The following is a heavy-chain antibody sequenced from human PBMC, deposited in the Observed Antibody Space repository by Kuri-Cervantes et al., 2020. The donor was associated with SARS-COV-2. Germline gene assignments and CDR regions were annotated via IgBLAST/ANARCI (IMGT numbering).Heavy chain of an antibody. CDR3: ARGDCSSTSCYTWGADNY. J-gene: IGHJ4*02. Sequence: GSLRLSCAVYGGSFSGYYWSWIRQPPGKGLEWIGEINHSGSTNYNPSLKSRVTISVDTSKNQFSLKLNSVTAADTAVYYCARGDCSSTSCYTWGADNYWGQGTLVTVSS. V-gene: IGHV4-34*01. D-gene: IGHD2-2*02. CDR2: INHSGST. CDR1: GGSFSGYY.